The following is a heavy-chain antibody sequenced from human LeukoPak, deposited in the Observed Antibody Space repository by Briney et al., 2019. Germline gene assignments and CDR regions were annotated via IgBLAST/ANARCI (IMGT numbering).Heavy chain of an antibody. CDR2: ISGSGGST. D-gene: IGHD2-15*01. J-gene: IGHJ5*02. CDR3: ARGYCSGGSCYSAWFDP. CDR1: GFTFSSYA. V-gene: IGHV3-23*01. Sequence: GGSLRLSCAASGFTFSSYAMSWVRQAPGKGLEWVSAISGSGGSTYYADSVKGRFTISRDNSKNTLYLQMNSLRAEDTAVYYCARGYCSGGSCYSAWFDPWGQGTLVTVSS.